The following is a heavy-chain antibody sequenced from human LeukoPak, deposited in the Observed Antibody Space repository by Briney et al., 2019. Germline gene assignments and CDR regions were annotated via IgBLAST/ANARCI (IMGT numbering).Heavy chain of an antibody. V-gene: IGHV5-51*01. CDR1: GYSFTSYW. J-gene: IGHJ3*02. CDR2: IYPGDSDT. CDR3: ARSGCSGGSCYSFWDAFDI. D-gene: IGHD2-15*01. Sequence: GGSLKISCKGSGYSFTSYWSGWVRQMPGKGLEWMGIIYPGDSDTRYSPSFQGQVTISADESISTAYLQWSSLKASDAAMYYCARSGCSGGSCYSFWDAFDIWGQGTMVTVSS.